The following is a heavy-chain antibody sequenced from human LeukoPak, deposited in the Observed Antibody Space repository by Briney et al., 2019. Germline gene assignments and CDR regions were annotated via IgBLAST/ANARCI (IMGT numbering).Heavy chain of an antibody. J-gene: IGHJ1*01. CDR3: AKGAVPAEYFQH. CDR1: GFTFSSYG. V-gene: IGHV3-30*18. D-gene: IGHD2-2*01. Sequence: GGSLRLSCAASGFTFSSYGMHWVRQAPGKGLEWVAVISYDGSNKYYADSVKGRFTIFRDNSKNTLYLQMNSLRAEDTAVYYCAKGAVPAEYFQHWGQGTLVTVSS. CDR2: ISYDGSNK.